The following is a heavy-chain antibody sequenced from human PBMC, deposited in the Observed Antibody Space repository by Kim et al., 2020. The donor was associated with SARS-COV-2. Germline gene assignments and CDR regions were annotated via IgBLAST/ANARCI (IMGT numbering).Heavy chain of an antibody. CDR2: ISALSDRI. Sequence: GGSLRLSCAASGFLFRIYGMSWVRQAPGKGLEWVSGISALSDRIYYAESVKGRFTISRDNSKDTLYLQMDSLRAEDTAVYYCAKAFVDGSNYRPFDYWGQGTLVTVSS. V-gene: IGHV3-23*01. CDR3: AKAFVDGSNYRPFDY. J-gene: IGHJ4*02. CDR1: GFLFRIYG. D-gene: IGHD5-12*01.